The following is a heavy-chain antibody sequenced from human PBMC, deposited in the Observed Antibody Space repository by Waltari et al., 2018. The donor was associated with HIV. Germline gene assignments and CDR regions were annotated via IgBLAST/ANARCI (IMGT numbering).Heavy chain of an antibody. CDR1: GVTFSSYS. D-gene: IGHD3-3*01. V-gene: IGHV3-21*01. Sequence: EVQLVESGGGLVKPGGSLRLSWAASGVTFSSYSMNWVRQARGKGREWVSSISSSSSYIYYAHPGKGRFTISRDNAKNSLYLQMTSLRAEDTAVYYCASEAYGLFGVVETSYGRDVWGHGTTVTVSS. CDR2: ISSSSSYI. J-gene: IGHJ6*02. CDR3: ASEAYGLFGVVETSYGRDV.